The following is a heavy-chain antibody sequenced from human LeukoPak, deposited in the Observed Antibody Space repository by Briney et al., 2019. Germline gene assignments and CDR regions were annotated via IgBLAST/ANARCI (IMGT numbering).Heavy chain of an antibody. CDR2: INPSGGST. CDR3: AKDQRVTRGPYYYYMDV. J-gene: IGHJ6*03. CDR1: GYTFTSYY. V-gene: IGHV1-46*01. D-gene: IGHD4-17*01. Sequence: ASVKVSCKASGYTFTSYYMHWVRQAPGQGLEWMGIINPSGGSTSYAQKFQGRVTMTRDMSTSTDYMELSSLRSEDTAVYYCAKDQRVTRGPYYYYMDVWGKGTTVTVSS.